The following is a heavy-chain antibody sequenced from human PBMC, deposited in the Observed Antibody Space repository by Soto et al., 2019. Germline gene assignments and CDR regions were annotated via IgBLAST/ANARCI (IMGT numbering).Heavy chain of an antibody. CDR3: ARGHLAVVAVASWFYYMDV. CDR1: GYSFSNYA. CDR2: VNAGNGNT. J-gene: IGHJ6*03. V-gene: IGHV1-3*01. D-gene: IGHD2-2*01. Sequence: QVQLVQSGAEVEKPGASVKVSCKASGYSFSNYAVHWVRQAPGQRLEWMGWVNAGNGNTRYSQNFQGRVTITRDTSARTAYLELRSLRSEDTAVYYCARGHLAVVAVASWFYYMDVWGKGTTVTVSS.